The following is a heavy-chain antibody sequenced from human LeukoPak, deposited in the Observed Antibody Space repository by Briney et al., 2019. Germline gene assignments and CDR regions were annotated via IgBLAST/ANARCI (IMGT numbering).Heavy chain of an antibody. CDR1: GFTFSSYA. V-gene: IGHV3-23*01. CDR3: AKGDALYSGSYYRFDP. Sequence: GGSLRLSCAASGFTFSSYAMSWVRQAPGKGLEWVSTISGSGGSTYYADSVKGRFTISRDNSKNTLSLQMNSLRAEDTAVYYCAKGDALYSGSYYRFDPWGQGTLVTVSS. J-gene: IGHJ5*02. D-gene: IGHD1-26*01. CDR2: ISGSGGST.